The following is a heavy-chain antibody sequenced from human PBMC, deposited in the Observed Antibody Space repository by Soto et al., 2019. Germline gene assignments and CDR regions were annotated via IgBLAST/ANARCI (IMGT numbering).Heavy chain of an antibody. J-gene: IGHJ4*02. CDR1: GFTFSSYG. Sequence: PGGSLRLSCAASGFTFSSYGMHWVRQAPGKGLEWVAVISYDGSNKYYADSVKGRFTISRDNSKNTLYLQMNSLRAEDTAVYYCAKDRGDYYDSSVIGYWGQGT. CDR2: ISYDGSNK. CDR3: AKDRGDYYDSSVIGY. D-gene: IGHD3-22*01. V-gene: IGHV3-30*18.